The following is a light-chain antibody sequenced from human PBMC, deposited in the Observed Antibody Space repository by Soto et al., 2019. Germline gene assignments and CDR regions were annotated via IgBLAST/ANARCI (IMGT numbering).Light chain of an antibody. CDR3: QQYKSWPPIT. CDR2: DAS. CDR1: QSIANW. Sequence: DIQMTQSPSTLSASAGDRVTISCRASQSIANWLAWYQQKAGKAPNLLIYDASSLESGVPSRFSGSGSGTEFTLTISGLQSEDSAVYYCQQYKSWPPITFGQGTRLEI. J-gene: IGKJ5*01. V-gene: IGKV1-5*01.